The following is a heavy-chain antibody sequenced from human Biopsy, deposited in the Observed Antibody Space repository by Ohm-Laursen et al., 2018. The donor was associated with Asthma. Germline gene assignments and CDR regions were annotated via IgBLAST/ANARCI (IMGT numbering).Heavy chain of an antibody. V-gene: IGHV1-69*13. J-gene: IGHJ6*02. CDR2: IIPMFGTT. D-gene: IGHD2-15*01. Sequence: SVKVSCKASGGTFSNYAISWVRQAPGQGLEWMGGIIPMFGTTNYAQKFQGRVTITADESMSTAYMELSSLRSDDTAVYYCASPTYCSGSSCINNYYYALDVWGQGTTVTVSS. CDR1: GGTFSNYA. CDR3: ASPTYCSGSSCINNYYYALDV.